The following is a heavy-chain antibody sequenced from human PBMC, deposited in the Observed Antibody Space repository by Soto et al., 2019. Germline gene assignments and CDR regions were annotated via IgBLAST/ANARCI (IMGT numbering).Heavy chain of an antibody. V-gene: IGHV3-48*03. CDR2: ISTLGTTI. CDR3: ARVAIMGVVNRYLFFFDL. Sequence: GGSMRLSWSASGFNLKLYGMTWVRQAPGKGLEWISGISTLGTTIHYADSVRDRFTISRDNPTNTVYRHLTSLRDEDTAVYYCARVAIMGVVNRYLFFFDLWGQGTLVTVSS. CDR1: GFNLKLYG. D-gene: IGHD3-9*01. J-gene: IGHJ4*02.